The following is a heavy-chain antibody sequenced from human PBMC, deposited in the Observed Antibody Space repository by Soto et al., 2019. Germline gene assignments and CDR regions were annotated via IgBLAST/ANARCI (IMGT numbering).Heavy chain of an antibody. J-gene: IGHJ4*02. CDR2: ISYDGINK. CDR1: GFSFSSYG. CDR3: AKALGVLSPESYDY. Sequence: QVQLVESGGGVVQPGRSLRLSCEASGFSFSSYGMHWVRQAPGKGLEWVAFISYDGINKYYVDSVQGRFTIFRDSSRNALYLQMNSLRPEDTAVYYCAKALGVLSPESYDYWGQGTLVTVSS. D-gene: IGHD3-16*02. V-gene: IGHV3-30*18.